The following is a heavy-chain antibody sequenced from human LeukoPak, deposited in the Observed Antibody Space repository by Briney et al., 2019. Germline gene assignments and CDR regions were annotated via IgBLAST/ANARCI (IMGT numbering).Heavy chain of an antibody. V-gene: IGHV1-2*02. CDR1: GYTFTGYH. J-gene: IGHJ6*03. D-gene: IGHD3-10*01. Sequence: GASVKVSCKASGYTFTGYHMHWVRQAPGQGLEWMGWINPNSGGTNYAQKFQGRVTMTRDTSISTAYMELSRLRSDDTAVYYCARDRGRGSWGYYYYMDVWGKGTTVTVSS. CDR3: ARDRGRGSWGYYYYMDV. CDR2: INPNSGGT.